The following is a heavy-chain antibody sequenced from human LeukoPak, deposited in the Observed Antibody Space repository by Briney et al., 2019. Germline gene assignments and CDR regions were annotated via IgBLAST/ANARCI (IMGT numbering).Heavy chain of an antibody. CDR2: IYYSGST. CDR1: GGXISSYY. V-gene: IGHV4-59*08. Sequence: SETLSLTCTVSGGXISSYYWSWIRQPPGKGLEWIGYIYYSGSTNYNPSLKSRVTISVDTSKNQFSLKLSSVTAADTAVYYCARHKLDILTGYGWFDPWGQGTLVTVSS. D-gene: IGHD3-9*01. J-gene: IGHJ5*02. CDR3: ARHKLDILTGYGWFDP.